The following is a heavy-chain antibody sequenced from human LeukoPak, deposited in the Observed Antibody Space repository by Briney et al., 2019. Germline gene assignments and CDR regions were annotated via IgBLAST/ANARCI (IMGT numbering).Heavy chain of an antibody. CDR1: GFSFISYG. CDR3: AKRPSDYGDYVSYFDY. Sequence: GGSLRLSCAASGFSFISYGMHWVRQAQGKGLEWVGVISDDGRRKDYADSVKGRFTISRDNSKDTLYLQMNSLRAEDTAVYYCAKRPSDYGDYVSYFDYWGQGTLVTVSS. CDR2: ISDDGRRK. V-gene: IGHV3-30*18. D-gene: IGHD4-17*01. J-gene: IGHJ4*02.